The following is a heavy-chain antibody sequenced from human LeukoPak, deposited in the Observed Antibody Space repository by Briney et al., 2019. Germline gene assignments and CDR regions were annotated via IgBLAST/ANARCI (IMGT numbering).Heavy chain of an antibody. V-gene: IGHV3-48*03. CDR3: ARDRPVARFDP. CDR1: EFSISSYE. J-gene: IGHJ5*02. Sequence: GGSLSLSCAASEFSISSYEMNWVRQAPGKGLEWVSYISTSGGTIYYADSVKGRFNISRDNAKNSLDLQMDSLRAEDTAVYYCARDRPVARFDPWGQGTLVTVSP. D-gene: IGHD6-19*01. CDR2: ISTSGGTI.